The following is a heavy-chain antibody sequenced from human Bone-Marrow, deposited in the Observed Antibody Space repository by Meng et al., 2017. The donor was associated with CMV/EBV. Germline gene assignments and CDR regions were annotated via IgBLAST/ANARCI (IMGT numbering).Heavy chain of an antibody. D-gene: IGHD3-16*01. J-gene: IGHJ4*02. V-gene: IGHV1-2*02. CDR2: INPNSGGT. CDR3: AANLYDVNSLRALDF. CDR1: GYTFSNYG. Sequence: ASVKVSCKASGYTFSNYGIIWVRQAPGQGLEWMGWINPNSGGTNYAQKFQGRVTLTRDTSIYTAFMDLSRLRFDDTAIYYCAANLYDVNSLRALDFWGQGALVTVSS.